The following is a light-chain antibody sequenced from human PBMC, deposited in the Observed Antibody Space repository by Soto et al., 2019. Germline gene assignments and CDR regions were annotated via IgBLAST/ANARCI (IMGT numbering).Light chain of an antibody. CDR2: DAS. CDR3: QQYNSLWT. CDR1: QSISSW. Sequence: DIQMTQSPSTLSASVGARVTITCRASQSISSWLAWYQQKPGKAPKLLIYDASSLESGVPSRFSGSGSGTEFTLTISSLQPDDFATYYCQQYNSLWTFGQGTKVDIK. J-gene: IGKJ1*01. V-gene: IGKV1-5*01.